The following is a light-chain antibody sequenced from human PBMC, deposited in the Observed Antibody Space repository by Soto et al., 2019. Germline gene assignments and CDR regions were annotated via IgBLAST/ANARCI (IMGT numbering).Light chain of an antibody. CDR1: SSNIGSNT. J-gene: IGLJ1*01. CDR3: QSYDRSLSDHV. CDR2: SNN. Sequence: QSVLTQPPSASGTPGQRVTISCSGSSSNIGSNTVNWYQQLPGTASKLVIYSNNQRPSGVPDRFSGSKSGTSASLAISGLQSEDEADYYCQSYDRSLSDHVFGTGTKVTVL. V-gene: IGLV1-44*01.